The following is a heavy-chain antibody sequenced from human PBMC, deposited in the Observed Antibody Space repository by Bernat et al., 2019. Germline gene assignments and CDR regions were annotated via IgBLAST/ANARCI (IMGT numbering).Heavy chain of an antibody. Sequence: QVQLQESGPGLVKSSETLSLTCTVSGVSISGYYWTWIRQPPGKGLEWIGYIYYSGTTNYNPSLKSRVTISVDTSKNQFSLNLSSVTAADTAVYFCARGTTALSYWGQGTLVTVSS. D-gene: IGHD1-1*01. CDR3: ARGTTALSY. CDR1: GVSISGYY. CDR2: IYYSGTT. V-gene: IGHV4-59*01. J-gene: IGHJ4*02.